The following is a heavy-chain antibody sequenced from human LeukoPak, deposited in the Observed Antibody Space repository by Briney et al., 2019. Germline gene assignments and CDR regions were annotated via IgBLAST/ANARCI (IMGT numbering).Heavy chain of an antibody. Sequence: SETLSLTCAVYGGSFSGYYWSWIRQPPGKGLGWIGEINHSGSTNYNPSLKSRVTISVDTSKNQFPLKLSSVTAADTAVYYCARVSSIAAAGTGAFDIWGQGTMVTVSS. V-gene: IGHV4-34*01. D-gene: IGHD6-13*01. CDR3: ARVSSIAAAGTGAFDI. CDR1: GGSFSGYY. J-gene: IGHJ3*02. CDR2: INHSGST.